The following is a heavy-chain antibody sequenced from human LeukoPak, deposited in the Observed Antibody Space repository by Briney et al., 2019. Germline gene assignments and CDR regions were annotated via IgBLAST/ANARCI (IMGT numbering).Heavy chain of an antibody. CDR2: INPNSGGT. CDR3: AREGDSSSSGGDGFDI. Sequence: ASVKVSCKASGYTFTGYYMHWVRQAPGQGLEWMGWINPNSGGTNYAQKFQGRVTMTRDTSISTAYMELSRLRSDDTAMYYCAREGDSSSSGGDGFDIWGQGTMVTVSS. CDR1: GYTFTGYY. J-gene: IGHJ3*02. D-gene: IGHD6-6*01. V-gene: IGHV1-2*02.